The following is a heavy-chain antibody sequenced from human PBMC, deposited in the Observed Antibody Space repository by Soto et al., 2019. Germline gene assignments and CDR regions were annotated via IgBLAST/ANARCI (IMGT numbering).Heavy chain of an antibody. CDR2: INPSDSYT. CDR3: ARLGYCTGNSCYNFDS. CDR1: GYSFTSYW. V-gene: IGHV5-10-1*01. D-gene: IGHD2-2*02. Sequence: PGESLKISCQGSGYSFTSYWIGWVRQRPGKGLEWMGRINPSDSYTTYSPSFQGHVTISTDKSFSTAYLQWSGLKASDTAMYYCARLGYCTGNSCYNFDSWGQGTLVTVSS. J-gene: IGHJ4*02.